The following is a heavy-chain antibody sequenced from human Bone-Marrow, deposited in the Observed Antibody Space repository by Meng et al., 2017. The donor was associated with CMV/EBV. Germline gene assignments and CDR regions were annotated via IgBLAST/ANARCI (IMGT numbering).Heavy chain of an antibody. V-gene: IGHV4-4*07. CDR2: IQVIGHT. CDR1: GASIKNYN. D-gene: IGHD3-16*01. CDR3: AGSRPGGGACDY. J-gene: IGHJ4*02. Sequence: QVQIQESGPGLVTPSETLSLTCIVAGASIKNYNWNWVRQPAGQGLEWIGLIQVIGHTVYNPSLKSRVTVSLDASKNQFSLTLNSVTAADTATYYCAGSRPGGGACDYWGQGILVTVSS.